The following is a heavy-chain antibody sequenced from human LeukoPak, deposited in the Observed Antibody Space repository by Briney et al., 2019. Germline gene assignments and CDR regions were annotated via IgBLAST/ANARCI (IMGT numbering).Heavy chain of an antibody. J-gene: IGHJ3*02. CDR1: GGSFSGYY. D-gene: IGHD2-2*01. CDR3: ARGGGGYCSSTSCYSTDAFDI. Sequence: SETLSLTCAVYGGSFSGYYWSWIRQPPGKGLEWIGEINHSGSTNYNPSLKSRVTISVDTSKNQFSLKLSSVTAADTAVYYCARGGGGYCSSTSCYSTDAFDIWGQGTMVTVSS. CDR2: INHSGST. V-gene: IGHV4-34*01.